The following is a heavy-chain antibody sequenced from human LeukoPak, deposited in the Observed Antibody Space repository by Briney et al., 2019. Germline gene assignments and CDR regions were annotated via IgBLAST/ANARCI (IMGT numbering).Heavy chain of an antibody. CDR3: ARRYDSSGYYYYYYYMDV. Sequence: SETLSLTCTVSGYSASSGYYWGWIRQPPGKGLEWIGEINHSGSTNYNPSLKSRVTISVDTSKNQFSLKLSSVTAADTAVYYCARRYDSSGYYYYYYYMDVWGKGTTVTISS. J-gene: IGHJ6*03. V-gene: IGHV4-38-2*02. CDR2: INHSGST. CDR1: GYSASSGYY. D-gene: IGHD3-22*01.